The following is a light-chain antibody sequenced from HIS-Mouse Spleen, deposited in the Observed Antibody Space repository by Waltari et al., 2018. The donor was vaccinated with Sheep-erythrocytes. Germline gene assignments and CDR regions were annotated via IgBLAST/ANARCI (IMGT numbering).Light chain of an antibody. CDR1: RRDVGGSNY. V-gene: IGLV2-8*01. CDR3: SSYAGSNNWV. CDR2: EVS. Sequence: QSALTQPPSASGSPRPSVTISCTGTRRDVGGSNYVSWYQQHPGKAPKLMIYEVSKRPSGVPDRFSGSKSGNTASLTVSGLQAEDEADYYCSSYAGSNNWVFGGGTKLTVL. J-gene: IGLJ3*02.